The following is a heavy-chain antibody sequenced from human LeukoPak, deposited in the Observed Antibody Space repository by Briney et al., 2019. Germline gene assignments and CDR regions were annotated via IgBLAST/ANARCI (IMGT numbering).Heavy chain of an antibody. CDR1: GFTFSSYW. CDR2: ISYDGSKK. Sequence: GGSLRLSCAASGFTFSSYWMSWVRQAPGKGLEWVAVISYDGSKKYYADSVKGRFTISRDDSKNTLYLQMNSLRTEDTAVFYCARDQGNSGVNDYWGQGTLVTVPS. CDR3: ARDQGNSGVNDY. J-gene: IGHJ4*02. D-gene: IGHD7-27*01. V-gene: IGHV3-30-3*01.